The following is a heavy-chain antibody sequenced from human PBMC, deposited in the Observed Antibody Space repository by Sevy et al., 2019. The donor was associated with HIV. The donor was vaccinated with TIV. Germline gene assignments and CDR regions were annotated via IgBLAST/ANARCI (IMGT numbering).Heavy chain of an antibody. J-gene: IGHJ5*02. CDR3: ARGRYYYDSSGYHNWFDP. D-gene: IGHD3-22*01. V-gene: IGHV4-34*01. CDR1: GGSFSGYY. CDR2: INHSGST. Sequence: SETLSLTCAVYGGSFSGYYWSWIRQPPGKGLEWIGEINHSGSTNYNPSLKSRVTISVDTSKNPFSLKLSSVTAADTAVYYCARGRYYYDSSGYHNWFDPWGQGTLVTVSS.